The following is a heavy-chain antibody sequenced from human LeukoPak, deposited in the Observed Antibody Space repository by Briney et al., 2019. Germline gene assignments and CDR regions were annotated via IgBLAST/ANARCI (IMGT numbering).Heavy chain of an antibody. V-gene: IGHV4-34*01. CDR3: ALTTVTSSYDY. CDR2: INHSGST. D-gene: IGHD4-11*01. CDR1: GYSINSGYY. J-gene: IGHJ4*02. Sequence: SETLSLTCTVSGYSINSGYYWSWIRQPPGKGLEWIGEINHSGSTNYNPSLKSRVTISVDTSKNQFSLKLSSVTAADTAVYYCALTTVTSSYDYWGQGTLVTVSS.